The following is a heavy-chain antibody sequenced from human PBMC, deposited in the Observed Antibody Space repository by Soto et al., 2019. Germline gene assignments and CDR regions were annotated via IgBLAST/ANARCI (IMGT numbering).Heavy chain of an antibody. J-gene: IGHJ5*02. V-gene: IGHV2-5*02. CDR1: GFSLSTSGVG. D-gene: IGHD2-15*01. CDR2: IYWDDDK. Sequence: QITLKESGPPLVKPTQTLTLTCTFSGFSLSTSGVGVGWIRQPPGKALEWLALIYWDDDKRYSPSLKSRLTITKDTSKNQVVLTMTNIDPVDTATYYCAVECSGGSCYEGNWFDPWGQGTLVTVSS. CDR3: AVECSGGSCYEGNWFDP.